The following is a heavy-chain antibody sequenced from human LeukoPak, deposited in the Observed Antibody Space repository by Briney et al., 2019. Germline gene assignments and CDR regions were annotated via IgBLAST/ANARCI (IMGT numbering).Heavy chain of an antibody. D-gene: IGHD1-7*01. V-gene: IGHV4-61*02. CDR2: FYISEGT. CDR3: ARRGTGTTFY. CDR1: GGSINSGDYY. Sequence: SQTLSLTCTVSGGSINSGDYYWNWIRQPAGKGLEWIGRFYISEGTNYNPSLKSRVTISVDTSKNQFSLKLSSVTAADTAVYYCARRGTGTTFYWGQGTLVTVSS. J-gene: IGHJ4*02.